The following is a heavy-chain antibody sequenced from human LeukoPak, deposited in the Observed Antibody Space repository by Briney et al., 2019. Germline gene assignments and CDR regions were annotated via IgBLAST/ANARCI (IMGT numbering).Heavy chain of an antibody. CDR2: INQDGSEE. V-gene: IGHV3-7*04. CDR1: GFTFSSYW. Sequence: GGSLRLSCVASGFTFSSYWMSWVRQAPGKGLEWVANINQDGSEEYYVDSVKGRFTISRDDVKNSLYLQMNSLRAEDTAVYYCARAYDYLWGSYRLYYFDYWGQGTLVIVSS. CDR3: ARAYDYLWGSYRLYYFDY. D-gene: IGHD3-16*02. J-gene: IGHJ4*02.